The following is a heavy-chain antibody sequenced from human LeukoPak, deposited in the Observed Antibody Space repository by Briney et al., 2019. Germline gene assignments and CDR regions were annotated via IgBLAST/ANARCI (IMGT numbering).Heavy chain of an antibody. Sequence: GGSLRLSCAASGFTFDDYAMHWVRQAPGKGLEWVSGISWNSGIIGYADSVKGRFTISRDNAKNPLYLQMNSLRAEDTALYYCAKSAYYYGSGSYYGAYDYWGQGTLVTVSS. CDR1: GFTFDDYA. CDR2: ISWNSGII. J-gene: IGHJ4*02. V-gene: IGHV3-9*01. CDR3: AKSAYYYGSGSYYGAYDY. D-gene: IGHD3-10*01.